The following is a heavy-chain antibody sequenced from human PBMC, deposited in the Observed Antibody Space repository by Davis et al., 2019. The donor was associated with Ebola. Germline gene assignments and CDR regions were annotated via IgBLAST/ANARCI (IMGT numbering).Heavy chain of an antibody. CDR3: ARDWREHGFDY. J-gene: IGHJ4*02. CDR2: IWHDEYYI. CDR1: GFTFSTYG. V-gene: IGHV3-33*01. D-gene: IGHD1-26*01. Sequence: GESLKISCETSGFTFSTYGMHWVRQAPGKGLEWVAYIWHDEYYIYYAESVKGRFTISRDNSKNTVYLQMSSLRAEDTAVYYCARDWREHGFDYWGQGTLVTVSS.